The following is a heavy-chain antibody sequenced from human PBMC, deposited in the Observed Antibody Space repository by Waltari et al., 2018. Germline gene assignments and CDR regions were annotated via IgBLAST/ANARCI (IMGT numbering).Heavy chain of an antibody. CDR2: IKQDGSVK. D-gene: IGHD2-15*01. J-gene: IGHJ4*02. CDR3: AREKMVVAAFDY. CDR1: GFTFSSYW. V-gene: IGHV3-7*01. Sequence: EVQLVESGGGLVQPGGSLRLSCAASGFTFSSYWMSWVRQAPGKGVGWVANIKQDGSVKYYVDSVKGRFTISRDNAKNSLYLQMNSLRAEDTAVYYCAREKMVVAAFDYWGQGTLVTVSS.